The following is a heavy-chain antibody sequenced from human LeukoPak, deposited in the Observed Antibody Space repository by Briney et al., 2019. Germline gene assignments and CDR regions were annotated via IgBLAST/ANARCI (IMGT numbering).Heavy chain of an antibody. CDR3: ARLGNRIVGGDDAFVT. Sequence: GGALRVSRADSRFSLSNHWMSWVRPAPGKGPEWVASIKCDGSEKRYVHSVRGRFTISRDNDRNSLYLQMSSLSAEDTAVYHCARLGNRIVGGDDAFVTWGQGTMVIVSS. CDR2: IKCDGSEK. CDR1: RFSLSNHW. V-gene: IGHV3-7*01. J-gene: IGHJ3*02. D-gene: IGHD1-26*01.